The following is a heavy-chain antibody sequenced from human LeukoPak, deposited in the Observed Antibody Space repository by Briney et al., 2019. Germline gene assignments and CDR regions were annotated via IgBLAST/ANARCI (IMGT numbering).Heavy chain of an antibody. D-gene: IGHD5-18*01. CDR2: ISYSGST. CDR1: DASMSTYY. CDR3: ARGARQRKDTAMVQDYYYYYYMDV. Sequence: PSETLSLTCAVSDASMSTYYWSWIRQPPGQGLEWIGYISYSGSTNYNPSLKSRVTISVDTSKNQFSLKLSSVTAADTAVYYCARGARQRKDTAMVQDYYYYYYMDVWGKGTTVTVSS. V-gene: IGHV4-59*01. J-gene: IGHJ6*03.